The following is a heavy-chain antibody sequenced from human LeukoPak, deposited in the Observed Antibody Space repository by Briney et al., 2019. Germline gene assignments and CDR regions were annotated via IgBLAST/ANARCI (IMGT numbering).Heavy chain of an antibody. V-gene: IGHV6-1*01. D-gene: IGHD3-9*01. Sequence: SQTLSLTCAISGDSVSSNSAAWNWIRQSPSRGLEWLGRTYYRSEWYNDYAVSVKSRITINPDTSKNQFSLKLSSVTAADTAVYYCARLGWIRYFDWLKGTNFDYWGQGTLVTVSS. J-gene: IGHJ4*02. CDR2: TYYRSEWYN. CDR1: GDSVSSNSAA. CDR3: ARLGWIRYFDWLKGTNFDY.